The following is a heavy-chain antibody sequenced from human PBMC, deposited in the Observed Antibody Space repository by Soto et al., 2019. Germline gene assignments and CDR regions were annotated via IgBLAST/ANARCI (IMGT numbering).Heavy chain of an antibody. Sequence: EVQLLESGGGLVQPGGSLRLSCAASGFTFSSYAMSWVRQAPGKGLEWVSAISGSGGSTDYADSVKGRFTISRDNSKNTLYLEMNSLRAEDTAVYYCAKGQGGYGDYRAGGYFDLWGRGTLVTVSS. CDR3: AKGQGGYGDYRAGGYFDL. CDR1: GFTFSSYA. CDR2: ISGSGGST. J-gene: IGHJ2*01. V-gene: IGHV3-23*01. D-gene: IGHD4-17*01.